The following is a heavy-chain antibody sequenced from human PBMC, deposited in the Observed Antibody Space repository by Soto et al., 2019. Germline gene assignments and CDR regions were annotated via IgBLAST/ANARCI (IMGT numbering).Heavy chain of an antibody. Sequence: TSETLSLTCTVSGGSVSSGSYYWSWIRQPPGKGLEWIGYIYYSGSTNYNPSLKSRVTISVDTSKNQFSLKLSSVTAADTAVYYCARDSSGFEFFDYWGQGTLVTVSS. V-gene: IGHV4-61*01. J-gene: IGHJ4*02. CDR2: IYYSGST. CDR3: ARDSSGFEFFDY. CDR1: GGSVSSGSYY. D-gene: IGHD3-22*01.